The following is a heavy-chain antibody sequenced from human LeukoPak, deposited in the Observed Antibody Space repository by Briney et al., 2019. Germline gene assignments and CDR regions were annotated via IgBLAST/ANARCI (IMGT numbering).Heavy chain of an antibody. J-gene: IGHJ6*03. D-gene: IGHD6-19*01. CDR3: AREGAQSYYYYMDV. V-gene: IGHV3-7*01. Sequence: ETLSLSCADCRFTFSNCWMSWVRQAPGKGLEWVANIKQDGSEKYYVDSVKGRFTISRDNAKNSLYLQMNSLRAEDTAVYYCAREGAQSYYYYMDVWGKGTTVTISS. CDR2: IKQDGSEK. CDR1: RFTFSNCW.